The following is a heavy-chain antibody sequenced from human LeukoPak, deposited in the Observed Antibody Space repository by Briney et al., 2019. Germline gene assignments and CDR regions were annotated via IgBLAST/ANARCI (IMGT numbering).Heavy chain of an antibody. D-gene: IGHD1-26*01. Sequence: GGSLRLSCAASGLTFSSYAMSWVRQAPGKGLVWVSRIASDGSTVYADSVKGRFTISRDNAKDTVYLQMNSLRVEDTAVYYCIGSGGWPGYWGQGTLVTVSS. CDR3: IGSGGWPGY. V-gene: IGHV3-74*01. CDR2: IASDGST. J-gene: IGHJ4*02. CDR1: GLTFSSYA.